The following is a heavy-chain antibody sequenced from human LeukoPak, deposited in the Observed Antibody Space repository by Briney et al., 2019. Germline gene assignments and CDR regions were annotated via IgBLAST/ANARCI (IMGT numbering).Heavy chain of an antibody. J-gene: IGHJ4*02. CDR2: ISGDGSST. Sequence: GGSLRLSCAASGFTFSNHWMHWVRQAPGKGLVWVSRISGDGSSTRYADSVKGRFTISRDNAKSTLFLQMNSLRAEDTAVYYCARDNNWNYPDYWGQGTLVTVSS. V-gene: IGHV3-74*01. CDR1: GFTFSNHW. CDR3: ARDNNWNYPDY. D-gene: IGHD1-7*01.